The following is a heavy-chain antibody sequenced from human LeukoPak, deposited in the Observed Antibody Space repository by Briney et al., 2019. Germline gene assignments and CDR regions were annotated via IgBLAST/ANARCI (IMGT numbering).Heavy chain of an antibody. CDR2: LIGSSGST. D-gene: IGHD5-12*01. Sequence: GGSLRLSCAASGFTFGSHWMTWVRQAPGKGLEWVSVLIGSSGSTDYADSVKGRFTISRDNSKNTVFLQMNSLRAEDTAIYYCAKGAYDYIEIGYFDSWGQGTLVTVSS. J-gene: IGHJ4*02. CDR1: GFTFGSHW. CDR3: AKGAYDYIEIGYFDS. V-gene: IGHV3-23*01.